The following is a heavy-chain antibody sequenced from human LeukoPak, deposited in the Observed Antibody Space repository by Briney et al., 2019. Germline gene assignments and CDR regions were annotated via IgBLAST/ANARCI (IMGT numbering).Heavy chain of an antibody. CDR2: IYYSGST. D-gene: IGHD3-3*01. V-gene: IGHV4-39*01. Sequence: SETLSLTCTVSGGSISSSSYYWRWIRQPPGKGLEWIGSIYYSGSTYYNPSLKSRVTISVDTSKNQFSLKLSSVTAADTAVYYCARHYDYYFDYWGQGTLVTVSS. CDR1: GGSISSSSYY. J-gene: IGHJ4*02. CDR3: ARHYDYYFDY.